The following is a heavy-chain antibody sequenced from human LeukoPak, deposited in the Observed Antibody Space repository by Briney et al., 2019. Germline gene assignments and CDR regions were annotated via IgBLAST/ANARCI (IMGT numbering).Heavy chain of an antibody. CDR1: GFTVSSIH. Sequence: GGSLRLSCAASGFTVSSIHMSWVRQAPGKGLEWVSVIYGGGSTYYADSVKGRFTISRDNSKNTLYLQMNSLRAEDTAVYYCARGSGYYPGNYWGQGTLVTVSS. V-gene: IGHV3-53*01. CDR3: ARGSGYYPGNY. CDR2: IYGGGST. D-gene: IGHD3-22*01. J-gene: IGHJ4*02.